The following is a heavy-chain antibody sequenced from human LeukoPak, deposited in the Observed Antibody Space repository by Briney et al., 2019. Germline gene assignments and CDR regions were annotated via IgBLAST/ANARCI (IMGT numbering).Heavy chain of an antibody. J-gene: IGHJ4*02. CDR1: GYTLTELS. CDR3: ATASLGYCSGGSCQADYFDY. V-gene: IGHV1-24*01. CDR2: FDPEDGET. Sequence: ASVKVSCKVSGYTLTELSMHWVRQAPGKGLEWMGGFDPEDGETIYAQKFQGRVTMTEDTSTDTAYMELSSLRSEDTAVYYCATASLGYCSGGSCQADYFDYWGQGTLVTVSS. D-gene: IGHD2-15*01.